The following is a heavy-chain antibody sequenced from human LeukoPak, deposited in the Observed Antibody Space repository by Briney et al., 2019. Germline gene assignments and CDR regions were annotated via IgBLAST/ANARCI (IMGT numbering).Heavy chain of an antibody. CDR3: ARGRVVRGVIPRASYYGMDV. CDR2: INHSGST. D-gene: IGHD3-10*01. CDR1: GGSFSGYY. Sequence: SETPSLTCAVYGGSFSGYYWSWIRQPPGKGLEWIGEINHSGSTNYNPSLKSRVTISVDTSKNQFSLKLSSVTAADTAVYYCARGRVVRGVIPRASYYGMDVRGKGTTVTVSS. J-gene: IGHJ6*04. V-gene: IGHV4-34*01.